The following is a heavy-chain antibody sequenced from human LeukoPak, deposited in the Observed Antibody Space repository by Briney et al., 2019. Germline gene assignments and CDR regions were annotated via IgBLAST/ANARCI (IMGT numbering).Heavy chain of an antibody. D-gene: IGHD3-22*01. J-gene: IGHJ2*01. CDR2: IYYSGST. Sequence: PSETLSLACTVSGGSISIYYWNWIRQPPGKGLEWIGYIYYSGSTNYNPSLKSLVTMSVDTSKNQFSLKLSSVTAADTAVYYCARADDSSGYYTRYFDLWGRGTLVTVSS. V-gene: IGHV4-59*01. CDR1: GGSISIYY. CDR3: ARADDSSGYYTRYFDL.